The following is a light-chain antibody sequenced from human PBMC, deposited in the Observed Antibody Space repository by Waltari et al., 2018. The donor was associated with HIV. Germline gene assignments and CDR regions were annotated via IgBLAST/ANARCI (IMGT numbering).Light chain of an antibody. V-gene: IGLV2-11*01. CDR2: DVN. J-gene: IGLJ1*01. CDR1: SSYVDTF. CDR3: CSHAGNFIFV. Sequence: QSALTQPHSVSGSPGQSLTISCTGTSSYVDTFVSWYQQHPGKAPKVIIYDVNKRPSGVPDRFSGSKSGNTAFLTISGLQAEDEAEYHCCSHAGNFIFVFGSGTKVTVL.